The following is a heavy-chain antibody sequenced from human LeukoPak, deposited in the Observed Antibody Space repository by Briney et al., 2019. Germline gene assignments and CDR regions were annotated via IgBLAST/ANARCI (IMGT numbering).Heavy chain of an antibody. CDR3: ARGDEYHYYYYYMDV. CDR2: INPNSGGT. CDR1: GGTFSSYA. Sequence: ASVKVSCKASGGTFSSYAISWVRQAPGQGLEWMGWINPNSGGTNYAQKFQGRVTMTRDTSISTAYMELSRLRSDDTAVYYCARGDEYHYYYYYMDVWGKGTTVTVSS. J-gene: IGHJ6*03. V-gene: IGHV1-2*02. D-gene: IGHD2-2*02.